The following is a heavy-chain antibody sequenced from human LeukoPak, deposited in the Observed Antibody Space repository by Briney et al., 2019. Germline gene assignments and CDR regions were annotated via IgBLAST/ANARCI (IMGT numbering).Heavy chain of an antibody. CDR2: INHSGST. V-gene: IGHV4-34*01. J-gene: IGHJ3*02. CDR3: ARTDIVVVPAAPDAFDI. Sequence: SETLSLTCAVYGGSFSGYYWSWIRQPPGKGLEWIGEINHSGSTNYNPSLKSRVTISVGTSKNQFSLKLSSVTAADTAVYYCARTDIVVVPAAPDAFDIWGQGTMVTVSS. CDR1: GGSFSGYY. D-gene: IGHD2-2*01.